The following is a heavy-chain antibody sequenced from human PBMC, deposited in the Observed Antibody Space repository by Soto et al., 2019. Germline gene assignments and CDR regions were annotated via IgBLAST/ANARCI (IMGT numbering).Heavy chain of an antibody. CDR1: GGSFSGYY. J-gene: IGHJ5*02. V-gene: IGHV4-34*01. D-gene: IGHD3-10*01. CDR3: ASLLTTITMVRGVMDWFDP. CDR2: INHSGST. Sequence: SETLSLTCAVYGGSFSGYYWSWIRQPPGKGLEWIGEINHSGSTNYNPSLKSRVTISVDTSKNQFSLKLSSVTAADTAVYYCASLLTTITMVRGVMDWFDPWGQGTLVTVSS.